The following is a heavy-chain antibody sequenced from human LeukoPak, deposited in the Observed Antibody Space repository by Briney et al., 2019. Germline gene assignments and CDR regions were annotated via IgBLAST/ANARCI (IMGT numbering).Heavy chain of an antibody. V-gene: IGHV3-48*02. Sequence: GGSLRLSCAASGFTFSSYSMNWVRQAPGKGLEWVSYVSSSSSTIYYADSVKGRFTISRDNAKNSLYLQMNSPRDEDTAVYYCASGYSSASAGYFDYWGQGTLVTVSS. J-gene: IGHJ4*02. CDR2: VSSSSSTI. CDR3: ASGYSSASAGYFDY. CDR1: GFTFSSYS. D-gene: IGHD6-25*01.